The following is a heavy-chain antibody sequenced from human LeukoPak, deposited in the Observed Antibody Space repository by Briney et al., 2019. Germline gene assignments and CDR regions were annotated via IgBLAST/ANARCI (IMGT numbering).Heavy chain of an antibody. CDR3: AAVPNANAWYWDDAFDI. V-gene: IGHV1-58*01. Sequence: GTSVKVSCKASGFTFTTSAVQWVRQARGQPLEWIGRIVVGSGNTDHAQKFQGRLTITRDISTSTAYMELSSLTSDDTAVYYCAAVPNANAWYWDDAFDIWGQGTMVTVSS. D-gene: IGHD2-8*02. CDR2: IVVGSGNT. CDR1: GFTFTTSA. J-gene: IGHJ3*02.